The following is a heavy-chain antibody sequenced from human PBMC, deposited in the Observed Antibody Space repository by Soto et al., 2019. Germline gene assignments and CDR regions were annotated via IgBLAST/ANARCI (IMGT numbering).Heavy chain of an antibody. V-gene: IGHV3-48*03. CDR1: GFTFSSYE. Sequence: EVQLVESGGGLVQPGGSLRLSGAASGFTFSSYEMNWVRQAPGKGLEWVSYISSSGSTIYYAVSVKGRFTISRDNAKNSLYLQMNSLRAEDKAVYYCERELVGEGGYSYYGMDVWGQGTTVTVSS. D-gene: IGHD3-16*01. CDR2: ISSSGSTI. CDR3: ERELVGEGGYSYYGMDV. J-gene: IGHJ6*02.